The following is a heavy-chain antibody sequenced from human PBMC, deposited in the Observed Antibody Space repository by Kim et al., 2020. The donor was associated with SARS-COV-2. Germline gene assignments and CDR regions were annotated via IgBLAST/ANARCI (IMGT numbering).Heavy chain of an antibody. J-gene: IGHJ2*01. V-gene: IGHV3-30*07. D-gene: IGHD4-17*01. CDR3: VRDPSNYGVDWHFDV. Sequence: VSVKGRFTISRDNSKNTLYLQMNGLRVEDTAVYYCVRDPSNYGVDWHFDVWGRGTLLAVSS.